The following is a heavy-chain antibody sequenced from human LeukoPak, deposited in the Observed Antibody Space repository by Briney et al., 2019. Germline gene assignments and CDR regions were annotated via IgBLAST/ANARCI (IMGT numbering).Heavy chain of an antibody. Sequence: GGSLRLSCAAFGFTFSSYWMSWVRQAPGKGLEWVANIKQDGSEKYYVDSVKGRFTISRDNAKNSLYLQMNSLRAEDTAVYYCARDLLHTIFGGNSWFDPWGQGTLVTVSS. V-gene: IGHV3-7*01. D-gene: IGHD3-3*01. CDR1: GFTFSSYW. CDR2: IKQDGSEK. CDR3: ARDLLHTIFGGNSWFDP. J-gene: IGHJ5*02.